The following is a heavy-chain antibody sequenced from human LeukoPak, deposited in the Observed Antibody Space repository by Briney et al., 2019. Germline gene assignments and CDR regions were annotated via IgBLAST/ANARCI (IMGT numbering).Heavy chain of an antibody. CDR3: ARHIYDFWSNYDWYSDL. V-gene: IGHV5-51*01. D-gene: IGHD3-3*01. Sequence: GESLQISCQGSGYSFSDCWIGWVRQMPGKGLEWMGIMYPGDSDIRYSPSSQGLVTMSADKSISTAYLQWSSLKASDTATYYCARHIYDFWSNYDWYSDLWGRGTRVTVSS. CDR1: GYSFSDCW. CDR2: MYPGDSDI. J-gene: IGHJ2*01.